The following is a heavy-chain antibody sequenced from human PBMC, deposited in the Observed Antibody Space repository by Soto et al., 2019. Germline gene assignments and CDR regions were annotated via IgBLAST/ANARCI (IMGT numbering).Heavy chain of an antibody. V-gene: IGHV3-11*01. Sequence: QVHLVESGGGLVKPGGSLRLSCAGSGFTFRDYYMSWIRQAPGKGLEWVSYISPSGDTIYYADSVKGRFTISRDNARNSLYLQMNSLRAEDTAVYYCARPYCSSTGCASWGQGTLVTVSS. CDR1: GFTFRDYY. CDR3: ARPYCSSTGCAS. D-gene: IGHD2-2*01. J-gene: IGHJ5*02. CDR2: ISPSGDTI.